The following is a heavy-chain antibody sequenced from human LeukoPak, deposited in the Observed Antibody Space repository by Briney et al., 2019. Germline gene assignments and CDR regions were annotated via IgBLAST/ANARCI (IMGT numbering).Heavy chain of an antibody. Sequence: PGGSLRLSCAASGFTFSGYYMSWIRQAPGKGLEWVSYISSSSSYTNYADSVKGRFTISRDNAKNSLCLQMNSLRAEDTAVYYCATNFWSGYSPFDYWGQGTLVTVSS. CDR1: GFTFSGYY. J-gene: IGHJ4*02. V-gene: IGHV3-11*06. CDR2: ISSSSSYT. CDR3: ATNFWSGYSPFDY. D-gene: IGHD3-3*01.